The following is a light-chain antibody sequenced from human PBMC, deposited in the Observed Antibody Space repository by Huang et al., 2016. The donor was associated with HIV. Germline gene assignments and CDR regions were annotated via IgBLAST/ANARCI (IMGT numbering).Light chain of an antibody. CDR3: QQRSDRPPWT. V-gene: IGKV3-11*01. J-gene: IGKJ1*01. CDR2: DAS. CDR1: QTVSTS. Sequence: EVVLTQSPATLSLAPGERATLSCRASQTVSTSLAWFQQRPGQAPRLLIYDASNRVTGNPARFSGSGSGTDFTLTISSLEPEDFATYYCQQRSDRPPWTFGQGTKVEFK.